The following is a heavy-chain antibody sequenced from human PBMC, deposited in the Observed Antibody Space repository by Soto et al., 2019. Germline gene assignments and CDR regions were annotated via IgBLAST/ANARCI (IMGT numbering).Heavy chain of an antibody. V-gene: IGHV1-46*03. CDR3: AAYSIGGGCPPGPWH. CDR2: INPNGGTT. D-gene: IGHD2-15*01. Sequence: QVVPSGAEVRKPGASVKVFCKASGYSFTTYYIHWFRQAPGQGLEWMAIINPNGGTTNYAQKFQGRVAVTRDMSASTVYMVRSSLTSDYPAIYYRAAYSIGGGCPPGPWHWGRGTMVTVSS. CDR1: GYSFTTYY. J-gene: IGHJ3*01.